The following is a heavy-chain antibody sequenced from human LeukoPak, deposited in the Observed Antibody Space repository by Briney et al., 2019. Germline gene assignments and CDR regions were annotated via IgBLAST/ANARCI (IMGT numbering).Heavy chain of an antibody. CDR1: GGSISSSSYY. J-gene: IGHJ5*02. V-gene: IGHV4-39*01. Sequence: SETLSLTCTVSGGSISSSSYYWGWIRQPPGKGLEWIGSIYYSGSTYYNPALNSRVTISVDTSKNQFSLKLSSVTAADTAVYYCARHGWYSSSWYWFDPWGQGTLVTVSS. CDR2: IYYSGST. CDR3: ARHGWYSSSWYWFDP. D-gene: IGHD6-13*01.